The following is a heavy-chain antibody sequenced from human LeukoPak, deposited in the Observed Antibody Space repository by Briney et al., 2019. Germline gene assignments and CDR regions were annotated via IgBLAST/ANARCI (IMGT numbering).Heavy chain of an antibody. V-gene: IGHV4-59*01. CDR3: ASSGYSSGWTYYYYGMDV. CDR2: IYYNGIS. J-gene: IGHJ6*02. CDR1: GGSISGYY. D-gene: IGHD6-19*01. Sequence: SETLSLTCTVSGGSISGYYWSWIRQPPGKGLEWIAYIYYNGISNYNPSLKSRVIISVDSSKNQFSLKLTSVTAADTAVYYCASSGYSSGWTYYYYGMDVWGQGTTVTVSS.